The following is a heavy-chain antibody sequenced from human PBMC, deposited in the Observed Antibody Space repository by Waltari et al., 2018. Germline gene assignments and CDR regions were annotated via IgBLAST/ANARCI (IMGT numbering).Heavy chain of an antibody. CDR1: GYTFNSYW. V-gene: IGHV5-51*01. J-gene: IGHJ4*02. D-gene: IGHD2-21*01. Sequence: EVQLVQSGVEVKKLGESLKISCKGSGYTFNSYWIGWVRQIPGKGLEWMAIIYPGDSDSRYSPPFQGQVTISVDKSINTAYLQWNNLKTSDSAIYYCARLEVMATGKYYFDYWGQGTLVTVSS. CDR2: IYPGDSDS. CDR3: ARLEVMATGKYYFDY.